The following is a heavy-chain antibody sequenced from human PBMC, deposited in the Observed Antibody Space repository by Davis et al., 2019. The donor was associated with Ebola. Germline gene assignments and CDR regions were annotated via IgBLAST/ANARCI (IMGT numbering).Heavy chain of an antibody. CDR2: IIPIFGTA. Sequence: SVKVSCKASGGTFSSYAISWVRQAPGQGLEWMGGIIPIFGTANYAQKFQGRVTITADESTSTAYMELSSLRSEDTAVYYCARDSEPGTGYCSGGSCYPLDYWGQGTLVTVSS. CDR1: GGTFSSYA. J-gene: IGHJ4*02. D-gene: IGHD2-15*01. V-gene: IGHV1-69*13. CDR3: ARDSEPGTGYCSGGSCYPLDY.